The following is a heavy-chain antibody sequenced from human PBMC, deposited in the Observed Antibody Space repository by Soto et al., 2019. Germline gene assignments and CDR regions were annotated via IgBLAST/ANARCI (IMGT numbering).Heavy chain of an antibody. D-gene: IGHD3-16*01. J-gene: IGHJ3*02. CDR2: VYNSGST. V-gene: IGHV4-4*07. Sequence: QVQLQESGPGLVKPSETLSLTCTVSGDSISNDYWTWIRQPAGKGLEWVGRVYNSGSTNYSPSVESRVTVSVDTSKNQFSLRLTSVTAVDTVVYYCARGSVGADGFDTWGQGTMVTVSS. CDR3: ARGSVGADGFDT. CDR1: GDSISNDY.